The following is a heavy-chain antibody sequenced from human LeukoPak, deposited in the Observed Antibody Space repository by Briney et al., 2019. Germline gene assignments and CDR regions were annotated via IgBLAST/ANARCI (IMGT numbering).Heavy chain of an antibody. CDR2: ISAYNGNT. J-gene: IGHJ4*02. CDR1: GYTFTSYG. V-gene: IGHV1-18*01. CDR3: ARVIPFWSGYYTRSFDY. D-gene: IGHD3-3*01. Sequence: ASVKVSCKASGYTFTSYGISWVRQAPGQGLEWMGRISAYNGNTNYAQKLQGRVTMTTDTSTSTAYMELRSLRSDDTAVYYCARVIPFWSGYYTRSFDYWGQGTLVTVSS.